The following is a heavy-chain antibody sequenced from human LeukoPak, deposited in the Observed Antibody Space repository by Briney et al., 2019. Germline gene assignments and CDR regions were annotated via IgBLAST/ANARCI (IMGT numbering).Heavy chain of an antibody. J-gene: IGHJ4*02. CDR2: IWYDGSNK. CDR3: ARGHVRGYSYGFGY. CDR1: GFMFRSYG. D-gene: IGHD5-18*01. Sequence: GGSLRLSCAASGFMFRSYGMHWVRQAPGKGLEWVAVIWYDGSNKYYTDPVKGRFTISRDNSNNTLYLQMNSLGVEDTAVYYCARGHVRGYSYGFGYWGQGSLVTVSS. V-gene: IGHV3-33*08.